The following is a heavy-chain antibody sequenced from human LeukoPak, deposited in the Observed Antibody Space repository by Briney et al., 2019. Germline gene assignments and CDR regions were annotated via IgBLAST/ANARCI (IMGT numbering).Heavy chain of an antibody. CDR3: ARNNWNYRGGMDV. J-gene: IGHJ6*02. V-gene: IGHV3-9*01. CDR2: ISWHSDII. D-gene: IGHD1-7*01. Sequence: SLRLSCAVSGFTFDDYAMHWVRQAPGKGLEWVSGISWHSDIIAYADSVKGRFAISRDNSKHSLYLQMNSLRVEDTAVYYCARNNWNYRGGMDVWGQGTTVTVSS. CDR1: GFTFDDYA.